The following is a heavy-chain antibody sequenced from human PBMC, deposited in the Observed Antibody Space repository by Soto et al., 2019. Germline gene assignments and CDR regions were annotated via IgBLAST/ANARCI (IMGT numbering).Heavy chain of an antibody. V-gene: IGHV2-5*02. Sequence: QITLKESGPTLVKPTQTLTLTCTFSGFSLTTTGVGVGWIRQPPGKALEWLALIYWEDDKRYSPSLKSRLTSTKDTSRNQVVLTVTNMDTVDTATYYCAHSRYSSNYYYYYMDVWGQGTTVTVSS. D-gene: IGHD2-2*01. CDR1: GFSLTTTGVG. CDR2: IYWEDDK. CDR3: AHSRYSSNYYYYYMDV. J-gene: IGHJ6*02.